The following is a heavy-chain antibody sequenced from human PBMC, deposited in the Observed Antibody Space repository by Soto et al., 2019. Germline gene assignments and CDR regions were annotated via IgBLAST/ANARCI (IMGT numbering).Heavy chain of an antibody. CDR2: IYPGDSDT. CDR3: ATQETGYSSSSARTNWFAP. D-gene: IGHD6-13*01. CDR1: GYSFTSYW. V-gene: IGHV5-51*01. Sequence: GESLKISCKGSGYSFTSYWIGWVRQMPGKGLEWMGIIYPGDSDTRYSPSFQGQVTISADKSISTAYLQWSSLNASDTAMYYCATQETGYSSSSARTNWFAPWAQGALVPGSS. J-gene: IGHJ5*01.